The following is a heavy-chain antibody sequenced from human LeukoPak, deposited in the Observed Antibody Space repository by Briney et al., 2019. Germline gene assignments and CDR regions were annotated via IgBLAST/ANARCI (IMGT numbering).Heavy chain of an antibody. CDR3: ATRGAGSGAHFDY. CDR1: GFTFSSYG. D-gene: IGHD2-15*01. V-gene: IGHV3-30*03. CDR2: ISYDGSNK. J-gene: IGHJ4*02. Sequence: PGGSLRLSCAASGFTFSSYGMHWVRQAPGKGLEWVAVISYDGSNKYYADSVKGRFTISRDNSKNTLYLQMNSLRAEDTAVYYCATRGAGSGAHFDYWGQGTLVTVSS.